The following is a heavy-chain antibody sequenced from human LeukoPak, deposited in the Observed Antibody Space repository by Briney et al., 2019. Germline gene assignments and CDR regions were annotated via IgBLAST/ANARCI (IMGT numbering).Heavy chain of an antibody. J-gene: IGHJ4*02. CDR2: INHSGST. Sequence: PSETLSLTCAVYGGSFSGYYWSWIRQPPGKGLEWIGEINHSGSTNYNPSLKSRVTISVDTSKNQFSLKLSSVTAADTAVYYCAKARGDSSGYYYLDYWGQGTLVTVSS. CDR1: GGSFSGYY. D-gene: IGHD3-22*01. V-gene: IGHV4-34*01. CDR3: AKARGDSSGYYYLDY.